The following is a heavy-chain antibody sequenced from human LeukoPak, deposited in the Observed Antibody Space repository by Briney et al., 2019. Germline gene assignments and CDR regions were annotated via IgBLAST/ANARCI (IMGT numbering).Heavy chain of an antibody. CDR3: ARDNSYYDILTGYYTSHSPFDY. CDR1: GYTFTSYY. D-gene: IGHD3-9*01. CDR2: IIPIFGTA. V-gene: IGHV1-69*13. Sequence: GASVKVSCKASGYTFTSYYMHWVRQAPGQGLEWMGGIIPIFGTANYAQKFQGRVTITADESTSTAYMELSSLRSEDTAVYYCARDNSYYDILTGYYTSHSPFDYWGQGTLVTVSS. J-gene: IGHJ4*02.